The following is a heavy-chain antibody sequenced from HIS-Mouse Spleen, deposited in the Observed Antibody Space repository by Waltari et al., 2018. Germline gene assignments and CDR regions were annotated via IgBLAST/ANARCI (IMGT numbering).Heavy chain of an antibody. CDR2: ISYDGSNK. D-gene: IGHD6-19*01. CDR3: AKASSGWLDY. CDR1: AFPFSSYG. V-gene: IGHV3-30*18. J-gene: IGHJ4*02. Sequence: QVQLVESGGGRVQPGRSLSLSCAACAFPFSSYGRHWVRQAPGKGLEWVAVISYDGSNKYYADSVKGRFTISRDNSKNTLYLQMNSLRAEDTAVYYCAKASSGWLDYWGQGTLVTVSS.